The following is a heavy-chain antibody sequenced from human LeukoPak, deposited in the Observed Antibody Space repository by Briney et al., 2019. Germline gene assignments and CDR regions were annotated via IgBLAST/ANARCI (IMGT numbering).Heavy chain of an antibody. Sequence: GASVRVSCTVSGYTLTELSMHWVRQAPGKGLEWMGGFDPEDGETIYAQKFQGRVTMTEDTSTDTAYMELSSLRSEDTAVYYCATGGIAVAERFDYWGQGTLVTVSS. J-gene: IGHJ4*02. D-gene: IGHD6-19*01. CDR3: ATGGIAVAERFDY. CDR1: GYTLTELS. V-gene: IGHV1-24*01. CDR2: FDPEDGET.